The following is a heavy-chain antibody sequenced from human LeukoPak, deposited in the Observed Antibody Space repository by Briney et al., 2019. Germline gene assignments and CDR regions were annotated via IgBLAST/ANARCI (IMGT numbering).Heavy chain of an antibody. V-gene: IGHV4-31*03. CDR1: GGSISSGDYY. J-gene: IGHJ4*02. Sequence: PSETLSLTCTVSGGSISSGDYYWSWIRQHPGKGLEWIGYIYYSGSTYYNPSLKSRVTISVDTSKNQFSLKLSSVTAADTAVYYCARGYYYDSSGSPDYWGQGTLVTVSS. CDR2: IYYSGST. CDR3: ARGYYYDSSGSPDY. D-gene: IGHD3-22*01.